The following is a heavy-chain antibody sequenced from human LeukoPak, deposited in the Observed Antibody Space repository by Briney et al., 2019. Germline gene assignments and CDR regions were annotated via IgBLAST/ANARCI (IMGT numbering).Heavy chain of an antibody. D-gene: IGHD3-16*02. CDR2: IIPIFGTA. Sequence: SVKVSCKASGGTFSSYAISWVRQAPGQGLEWMGGIIPIFGTANYAQKFQGRVTITTDESTSTAYMELSSLRSEDTAVYYCARGQYYNYVWGSYRLAYSDYWGQGTLVTVSS. CDR3: ARGQYYNYVWGSYRLAYSDY. V-gene: IGHV1-69*05. J-gene: IGHJ4*02. CDR1: GGTFSSYA.